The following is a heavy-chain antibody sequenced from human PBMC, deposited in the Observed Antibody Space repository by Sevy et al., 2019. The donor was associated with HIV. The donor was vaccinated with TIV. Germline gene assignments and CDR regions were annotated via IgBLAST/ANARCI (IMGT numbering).Heavy chain of an antibody. CDR2: ITSSGSTM. D-gene: IGHD2-15*01. V-gene: IGHV3-48*03. CDR3: ARVVYCGNRDDAFDI. Sequence: GGSLSLSCAASGFTFSSHEMNWVRQAPGKGLEWVSYITSSGSTMYYADSVKGRLTISSDNANNSLDLQMNSLRAEDTAIYYCARVVYCGNRDDAFDIWGQGTMVTVSS. CDR1: GFTFSSHE. J-gene: IGHJ3*02.